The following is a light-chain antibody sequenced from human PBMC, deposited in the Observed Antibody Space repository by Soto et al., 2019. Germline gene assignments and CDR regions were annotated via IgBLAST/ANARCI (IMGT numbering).Light chain of an antibody. CDR1: QSISSY. CDR3: QQSYSTPSIT. J-gene: IGKJ5*01. V-gene: IGKV1-39*01. CDR2: AAS. Sequence: DIQMTQSPSSLSASVGDRVTITCRASQSISSYLNWYQQKPGKAPKLLIYAASSLQSGVPSRFGGSGSGTDFTLTISSLQPKDFATYYCQQSYSTPSITCGQGTRLEIK.